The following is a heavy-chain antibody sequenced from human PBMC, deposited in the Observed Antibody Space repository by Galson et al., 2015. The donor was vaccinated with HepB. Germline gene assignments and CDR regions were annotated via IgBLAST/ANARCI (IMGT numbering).Heavy chain of an antibody. CDR2: IYPGDSDT. Sequence: QSGAEVKKPGESLKISCKGSGYSFTSYWIGWVRQMPGKGLEWMGIIYPGDSDTRYSPSFQGQVTISADKSISTAYLQWSSLKASDTAMYYCARPRRSAFDWLLSPPDYWGQGTLVTVSS. CDR3: ARPRRSAFDWLLSPPDY. J-gene: IGHJ4*02. CDR1: GYSFTSYW. V-gene: IGHV5-51*01. D-gene: IGHD3-9*01.